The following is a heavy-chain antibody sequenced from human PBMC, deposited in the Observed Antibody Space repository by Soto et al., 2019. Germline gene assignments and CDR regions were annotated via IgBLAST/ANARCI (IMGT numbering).Heavy chain of an antibody. CDR2: INYSGRV. V-gene: IGHV4-34*01. CDR1: GASFSGNY. CDR3: ASSYGSGSGVFDY. J-gene: IGHJ4*02. D-gene: IGHD3-10*01. Sequence: QVQLQQWGAGLLKPSETLSLTCAVYGASFSGNYWSWIRQTPGKRLEWIGHINYSGRVTYNPSLGSRTTISGDTSRNHLSLNLTSVTAADTAVYYCASSYGSGSGVFDYWGQGTSVTVSS.